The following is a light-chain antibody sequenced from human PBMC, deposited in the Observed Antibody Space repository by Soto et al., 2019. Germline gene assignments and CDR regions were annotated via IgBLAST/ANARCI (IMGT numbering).Light chain of an antibody. CDR1: SSDVGGYNY. J-gene: IGLJ3*02. CDR2: EVS. CDR3: SSYAGSNNLWV. V-gene: IGLV2-8*01. Sequence: QSVLTQPPSASGTPGQRVSISCTGTSSDVGGYNYVSWYQQHPGKAPKLMIYEVSKRPSGVPDRFSGSKSGNTASLTVSGLQAEDEADYYCSSYAGSNNLWVFGGGTKVTVL.